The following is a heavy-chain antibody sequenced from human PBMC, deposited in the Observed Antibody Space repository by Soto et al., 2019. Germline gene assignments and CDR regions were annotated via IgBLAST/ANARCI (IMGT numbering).Heavy chain of an antibody. J-gene: IGHJ6*02. CDR1: GFTVSSNY. V-gene: IGHV3-66*01. CDR3: TSVEA. Sequence: EVQLVESGGGLVQPGGSLRLSCAASGFTVSSNYMSWVRQAPGKGLEWVSVIHSGGSTYYADSVKGRFTISRDNSKHPLYLQMNSLRSEDTAVYYCTSVEAWGQGTTVTVS. CDR2: IHSGGST.